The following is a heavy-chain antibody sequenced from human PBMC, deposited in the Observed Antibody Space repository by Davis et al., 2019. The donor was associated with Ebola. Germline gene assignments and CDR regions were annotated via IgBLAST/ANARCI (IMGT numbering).Heavy chain of an antibody. D-gene: IGHD4-17*01. CDR3: ARWGRLRYYGDYGELNWFDP. CDR2: IYPADSDT. J-gene: IGHJ5*02. CDR1: GYNFLRNW. V-gene: IGHV5-51*01. Sequence: GESLKISCKGSGYNFLRNWIGWVRQTPGKGLEWMGLIYPADSDTRYSPSFQGQVTISADKSISTAYLQWSSLKASDTAMYYCARWGRLRYYGDYGELNWFDPWGQGTLVTVSS.